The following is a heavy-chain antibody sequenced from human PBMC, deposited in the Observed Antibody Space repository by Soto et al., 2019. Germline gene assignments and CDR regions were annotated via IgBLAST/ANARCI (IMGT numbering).Heavy chain of an antibody. J-gene: IGHJ4*02. CDR2: IYPGDSDA. Sequence: GESLEISCKGSGYSFSTHWVGWVRQMPGKGLEWMGIIYPGDSDARYSPSFKGQVTISVDESTTTAFLQWSSLKASDTAMYFCARSQFDYVWGTSGYFDSWGQGTLVTVSS. CDR1: GYSFSTHW. D-gene: IGHD3-16*01. CDR3: ARSQFDYVWGTSGYFDS. V-gene: IGHV5-51*01.